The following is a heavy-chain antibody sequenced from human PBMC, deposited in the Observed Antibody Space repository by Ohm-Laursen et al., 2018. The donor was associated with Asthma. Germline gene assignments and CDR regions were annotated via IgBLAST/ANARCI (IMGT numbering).Heavy chain of an antibody. CDR3: ARLEFNWGPFDY. D-gene: IGHD7-27*01. CDR2: IYHTGSS. V-gene: IGHV4-31*03. Sequence: SQALSLTCTVSGDSFTSGIYYWGWIRQHPGKGLEWIGYIYHTGSSYYNPSLKSRASISVDTSKNQFSLNLRSVTAADTAVYYCARLEFNWGPFDYWGQGTLVTVSS. J-gene: IGHJ4*02. CDR1: GDSFTSGIYY.